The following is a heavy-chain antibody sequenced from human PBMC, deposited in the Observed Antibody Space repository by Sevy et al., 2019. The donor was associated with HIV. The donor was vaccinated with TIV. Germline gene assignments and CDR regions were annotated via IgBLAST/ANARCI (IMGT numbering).Heavy chain of an antibody. J-gene: IGHJ3*02. V-gene: IGHV3-9*01. CDR1: GFNFNEYA. Sequence: GGSLRLSCAASGFNFNEYAMHWVRQAPGMGLEWVSGITWNSDSVVYADSVKGRFTISRDKAKNSLYLQMNSLRPEDTALYYCAKDLISVAGFYAFDMWGQGTMVTVSS. D-gene: IGHD6-19*01. CDR2: ITWNSDSV. CDR3: AKDLISVAGFYAFDM.